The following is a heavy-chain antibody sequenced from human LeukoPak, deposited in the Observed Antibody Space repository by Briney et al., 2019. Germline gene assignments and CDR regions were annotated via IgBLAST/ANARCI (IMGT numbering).Heavy chain of an antibody. CDR3: ARVRSLKKNAFDI. Sequence: ASVKVSCKASGYTFTGYYMHWVRQAPGQGLEWMGWISAYNGNTNYAQKLQGRVTMTTDTSTSTAYMELRSLRSDDTAVYYCARVRSLKKNAFDIWGQGTMVTVS. CDR1: GYTFTGYY. V-gene: IGHV1-18*04. J-gene: IGHJ3*02. CDR2: ISAYNGNT.